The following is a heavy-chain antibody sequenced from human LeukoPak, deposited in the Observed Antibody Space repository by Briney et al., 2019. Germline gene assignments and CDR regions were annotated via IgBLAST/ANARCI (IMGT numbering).Heavy chain of an antibody. CDR2: ITSSGGST. CDR3: TSELEHTSNTAFDH. Sequence: PGGSLRLSCAACRFTFISYAMGWVRQAPGKGLEWVSHITSSGGSTYYADSVKGRFTISRDISKNTLYLQMNSLRAEDTAVYHCTSELEHTSNTAFDHWGQGTLVTVSS. V-gene: IGHV3-23*01. J-gene: IGHJ5*02. D-gene: IGHD2-2*01. CDR1: RFTFISYA.